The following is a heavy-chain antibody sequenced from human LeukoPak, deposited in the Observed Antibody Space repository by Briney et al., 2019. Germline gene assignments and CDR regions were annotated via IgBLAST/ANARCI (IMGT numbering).Heavy chain of an antibody. CDR1: GFTFSSYA. D-gene: IGHD3-22*01. CDR2: ISGSGGST. Sequence: PGGSLRLSCAASGFTFSSYAMSWVRQAPGKGLEWVSAISGSGGSTYYADSVKGRFTISRDNSKNTLYLQMNSLRAEDTAVYYCAKYVSPPYYYDSSGYYYIDYWGQGTLVTVSS. J-gene: IGHJ4*02. V-gene: IGHV3-23*01. CDR3: AKYVSPPYYYDSSGYYYIDY.